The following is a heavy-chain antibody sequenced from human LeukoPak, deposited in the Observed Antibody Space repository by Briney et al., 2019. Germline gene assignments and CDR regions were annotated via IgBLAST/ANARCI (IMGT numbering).Heavy chain of an antibody. CDR1: RGSFSGYY. Sequence: SETLSLTCAVYRGSFSGYYWTWIRQPPGQGLEWIGDMHQSGSPTYSPSLKSRATISIDTSKNQFSLKLNSVTAADTAVYYCARGVSGKLRGWFDPWGQGTLVTVSS. CDR3: ARGVSGKLRGWFDP. V-gene: IGHV4-34*01. CDR2: MHQSGSP. D-gene: IGHD1-26*01. J-gene: IGHJ5*02.